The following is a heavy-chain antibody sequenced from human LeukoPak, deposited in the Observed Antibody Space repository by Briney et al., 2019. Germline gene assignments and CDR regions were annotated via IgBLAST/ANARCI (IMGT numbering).Heavy chain of an antibody. V-gene: IGHV3-66*01. D-gene: IGHD2/OR15-2a*01. Sequence: GGSLRLSCAASGFTFSTYSMNWVRQAPGKGLEWVSLTDNGGSTYYADSVKGRFTISRDNSKNTIYLQMNSLRADDTAVYYCARDLSLWGQGTLVTVSS. CDR2: TDNGGST. CDR1: GFTFSTYS. CDR3: ARDLSL. J-gene: IGHJ4*02.